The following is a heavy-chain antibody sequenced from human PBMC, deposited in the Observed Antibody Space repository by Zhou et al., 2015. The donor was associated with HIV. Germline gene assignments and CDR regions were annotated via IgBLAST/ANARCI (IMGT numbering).Heavy chain of an antibody. D-gene: IGHD3-10*01. CDR3: ARRPPGVGDAFDI. V-gene: IGHV3-11*01. J-gene: IGHJ3*02. Sequence: QVQLVESGGGLVKPGGSLRLSCTASGFTFSDYFMVWIRLAPGKGLECISYISDSGSDKSYADSVRGRFTISRDNAKSSLYLQMNSLRAEDTALYYCARRPPGVGDAFDIVGQGTMVTVSS. CDR2: ISDSGSDK. CDR1: GFTFSDYF.